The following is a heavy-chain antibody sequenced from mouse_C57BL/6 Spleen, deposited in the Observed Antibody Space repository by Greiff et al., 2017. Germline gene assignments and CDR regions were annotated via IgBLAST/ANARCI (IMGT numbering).Heavy chain of an antibody. J-gene: IGHJ1*03. Sequence: VMLVESGPGLVQPSQSLSITCTVSGFSLTSYGVHWVRQSPGKGLEWLGVIWSGGSTDYNAAFMSRLSITKDNSKSQVFFKMNSLQADDTAIYYCAKTGGYSNYWYFDVWGTGTTVTVSS. CDR2: IWSGGST. CDR1: GFSLTSYG. V-gene: IGHV2-5*01. D-gene: IGHD2-5*01. CDR3: AKTGGYSNYWYFDV.